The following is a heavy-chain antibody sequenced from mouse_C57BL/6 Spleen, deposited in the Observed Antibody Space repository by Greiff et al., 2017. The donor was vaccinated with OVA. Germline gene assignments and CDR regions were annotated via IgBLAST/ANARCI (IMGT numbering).Heavy chain of an antibody. CDR3: ARSDYYGSSYPDY. D-gene: IGHD1-1*01. Sequence: EVQLQQSGPELVKPGASVKISCKASGYTFTDYYMNWVKQSPGKSLEWIGDINPNNGGTSYNQKFKGKATLTVDKSSSTAYMELRSLTSEDSAVYYCARSDYYGSSYPDYWGQGTTLTVSS. V-gene: IGHV1-26*01. CDR1: GYTFTDYY. CDR2: INPNNGGT. J-gene: IGHJ2*01.